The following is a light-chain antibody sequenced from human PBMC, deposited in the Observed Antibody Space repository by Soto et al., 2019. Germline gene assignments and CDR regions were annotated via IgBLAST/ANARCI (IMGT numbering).Light chain of an antibody. CDR3: QKYGSAFT. CDR1: QSVSSNY. CDR2: AAS. J-gene: IGKJ3*01. Sequence: EIVSTQSPGTLSLSPGERATLSCRASQSVSSNYLAWYQHKPGQGPRLLIYAASSRATGIPDRFSGSGSGTDFTLTISRLEPEDFALYYCQKYGSAFTFGPGTKVDIK. V-gene: IGKV3-20*01.